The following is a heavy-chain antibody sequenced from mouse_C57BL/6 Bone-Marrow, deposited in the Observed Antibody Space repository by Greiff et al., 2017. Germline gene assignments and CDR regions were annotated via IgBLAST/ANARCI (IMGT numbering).Heavy chain of an antibody. CDR2: ISDGGSYT. D-gene: IGHD4-1*01. V-gene: IGHV5-4*01. J-gene: IGHJ4*01. CDR3: AREAGKAMDY. Sequence: VMLVESGGGLVKPGGSLKLSCAASGFTFSSYAMSWVRQTPEKRLEWVATISDGGSYTYYPDNVKGRFTISRDNAKNNLYLQMSHLKSEDTAMYYCAREAGKAMDYWGQGTSVTVSS. CDR1: GFTFSSYA.